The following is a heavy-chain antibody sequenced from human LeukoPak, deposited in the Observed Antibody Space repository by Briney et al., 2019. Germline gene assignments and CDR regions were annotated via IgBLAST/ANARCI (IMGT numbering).Heavy chain of an antibody. V-gene: IGHV4-4*02. J-gene: IGHJ4*02. CDR3: VRVRTGSISDH. CDR2: IFHAGST. CDR1: NGSITNNNW. D-gene: IGHD2-8*02. Sequence: PSGTLPLTCAVSNGSITNNNWWNWVRQPPGKGLEWIGAIFHAGSTNYNPSLKSRVTISMDKSKNQFSLSLTSVTAADTAVYYCVRVRTGSISDHWGQGILVIVSS.